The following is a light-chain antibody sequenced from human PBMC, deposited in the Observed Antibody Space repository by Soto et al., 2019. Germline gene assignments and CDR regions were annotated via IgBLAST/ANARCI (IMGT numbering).Light chain of an antibody. CDR1: SSDVGVYNH. V-gene: IGLV2-8*01. CDR2: EVT. J-gene: IGLJ1*01. Sequence: QSALTQPPSASGSPGQSVTISCTGTSSDVGVYNHVSWYQQHPGKAPKLMIFEVTKRPSGVPDRFSGSKSGNTASLTVSGLQAEDEADYYCSSYAGSNSYALGTGTKVTVL. CDR3: SSYAGSNSYA.